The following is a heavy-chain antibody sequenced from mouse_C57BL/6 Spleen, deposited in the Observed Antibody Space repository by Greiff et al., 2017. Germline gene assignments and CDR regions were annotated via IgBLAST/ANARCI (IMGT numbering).Heavy chain of an antibody. CDR1: GYTFTDYY. CDR2: INPYNGGT. V-gene: IGHV1-19*01. J-gene: IGHJ3*01. CDR3: ARGERGFAY. Sequence: EVKLQESGPVLVKPGASVKMSCKASGYTFTDYYMNWVKQSHGKSLEWIGVINPYNGGTSYNQKFKGKATLTVDKSSSTAYMELNSRTSEDSAVYDCARGERGFAYWGQGTLVTVSA.